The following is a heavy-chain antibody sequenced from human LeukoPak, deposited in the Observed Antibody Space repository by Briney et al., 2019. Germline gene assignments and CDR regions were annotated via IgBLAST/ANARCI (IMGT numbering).Heavy chain of an antibody. J-gene: IGHJ3*02. D-gene: IGHD1-7*01. CDR2: IYASGTT. CDR1: GGSIRSYY. CDR3: ARDRDWNYAFDI. Sequence: SVSLSLTCTVSGGSIRSYYWNWIPQPAGKGREWIRRIYASGTTNYNSSLKSRVTMSVATSKNHFSLKLNSVTAADTAVYYCARDRDWNYAFDIWGQGTMVTVSS. V-gene: IGHV4-4*07.